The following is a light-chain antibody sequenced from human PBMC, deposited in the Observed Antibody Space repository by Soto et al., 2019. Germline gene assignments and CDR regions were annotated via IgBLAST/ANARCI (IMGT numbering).Light chain of an antibody. CDR3: QQYGDRPRT. CDR2: DAS. Sequence: EVVLTQSPATLSVSPGDRATVPCRASQDIGSAVAWYHQRSGQAPRLLIFDASIRVPTTPARVSGSVSGTEFTLTISSLEPEDFAVYFCQQYGDRPRTFGQGTKVDIK. V-gene: IGKV3-15*01. CDR1: QDIGSA. J-gene: IGKJ1*01.